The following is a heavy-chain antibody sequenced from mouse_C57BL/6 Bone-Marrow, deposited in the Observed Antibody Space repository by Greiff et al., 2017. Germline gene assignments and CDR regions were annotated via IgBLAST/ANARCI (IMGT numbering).Heavy chain of an antibody. CDR3: ARRAMVTTPYYFDY. D-gene: IGHD2-2*01. CDR2: ISSGGSYT. Sequence: EVQVVESGGDLVKPGGSLKLSCAASGFTFSSYGMSWVRPTPDKRLEWVATISSGGSYTYYPDSVKGRFTISRDNAKNTLYLQMSSLKSEYTAMYYCARRAMVTTPYYFDYWGQGTTLTVSS. J-gene: IGHJ2*01. V-gene: IGHV5-6*01. CDR1: GFTFSSYG.